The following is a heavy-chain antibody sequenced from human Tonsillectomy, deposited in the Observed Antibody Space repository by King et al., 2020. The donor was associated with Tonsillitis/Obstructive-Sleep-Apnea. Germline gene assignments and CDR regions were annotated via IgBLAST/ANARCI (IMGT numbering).Heavy chain of an antibody. CDR1: GYTFTSYG. Sequence: VQLVESGAEVKKPGASVKVSCKASGYTFTSYGISWVRQAPGQGLEWMGWISAHNDNTNYAQKLQGRVTMTKDTSTSTAYMEVRSLRSDDTAVYYCARAGGDILTGSSFLDVWGQGTTVTVSS. CDR2: ISAHNDNT. CDR3: ARAGGDILTGSSFLDV. V-gene: IGHV1-18*01. D-gene: IGHD3-9*01. J-gene: IGHJ6*02.